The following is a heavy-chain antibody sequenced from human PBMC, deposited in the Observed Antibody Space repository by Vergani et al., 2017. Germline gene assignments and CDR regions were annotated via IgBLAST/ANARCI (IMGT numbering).Heavy chain of an antibody. CDR1: GGSISSSSYY. V-gene: IGHV4-39*01. Sequence: QLQLQESGPGLVKPSETLSLTCTVSGGSISSSSYYWGWIRQPPGKGLEWIGSIYYSGSTYYNPSLKSRVTISVDTSKNQFSLKLSSVTAADTAVYYCARLNWNYVAFDIWGQGTKVTVTS. CDR2: IYYSGST. J-gene: IGHJ3*02. D-gene: IGHD1-7*01. CDR3: ARLNWNYVAFDI.